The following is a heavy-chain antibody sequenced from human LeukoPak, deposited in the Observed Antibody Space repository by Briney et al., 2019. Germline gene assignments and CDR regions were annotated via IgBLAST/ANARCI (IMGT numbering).Heavy chain of an antibody. CDR1: GYTFTSYG. V-gene: IGHV1-18*01. CDR2: ISAYNGNT. J-gene: IGHJ4*02. CDR3: ARDRGYYDFWSGYPVGYFDY. D-gene: IGHD3-3*01. Sequence: ASVKVSCKASGYTFTSYGISGVRQAPGQGLEWMGWISAYNGNTNYAQKLQGRATMTTDTSTSTAYMELRSLRSDDTAVYYCARDRGYYDFWSGYPVGYFDYWGQGTLVTVSS.